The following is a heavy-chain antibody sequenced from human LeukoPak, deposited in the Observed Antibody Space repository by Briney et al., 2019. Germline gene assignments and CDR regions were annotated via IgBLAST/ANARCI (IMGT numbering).Heavy chain of an antibody. CDR3: ARTPLTGYYKGGSFDY. J-gene: IGHJ4*02. Sequence: GGSLRLSCAASGFIFSIYAMHWVRQAPGKGLEYVSAISSNGGSTYYANSVKGRFTISRDNSKNTLYLQMGSLRAEDMAVYYCARTPLTGYYKGGSFDYWGQGTLVTVSS. CDR1: GFIFSIYA. D-gene: IGHD3-9*01. V-gene: IGHV3-64*01. CDR2: ISSNGGST.